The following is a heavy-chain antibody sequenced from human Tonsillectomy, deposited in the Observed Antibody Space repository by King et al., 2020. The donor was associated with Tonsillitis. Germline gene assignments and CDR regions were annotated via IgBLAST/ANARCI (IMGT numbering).Heavy chain of an antibody. V-gene: IGHV4-39*01. J-gene: IGHJ4*02. CDR2: IYFSGRT. CDR3: GRHMEEDDYNPRPLDY. D-gene: IGHD5-24*01. CDR1: GGSISSSNYY. Sequence: LQLQESGPGLVKPSETLSLTCTVSGGSISSSNYYWGWIRQPPGKGLEWIGSIYFSGRTFYNPSLRSRVIISVDTSKNQFSLILSSVTAADTAVYYCGRHMEEDDYNPRPLDYWGQGTLVTVSS.